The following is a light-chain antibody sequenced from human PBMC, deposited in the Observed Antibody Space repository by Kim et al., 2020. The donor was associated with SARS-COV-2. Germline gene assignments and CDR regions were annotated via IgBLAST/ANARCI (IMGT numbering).Light chain of an antibody. Sequence: DIVMTQSPGTLSVSPGERGTLSCRASQSVRTALAWYQQKPGQAPRVLIYGASTRATGVPARFSGSGSGTEFTLTISSLQSEDFAVYYCQQYDQWPPGAFGPGTKLEI. J-gene: IGKJ2*01. CDR3: QQYDQWPPGA. V-gene: IGKV3-15*01. CDR1: QSVRTA. CDR2: GAS.